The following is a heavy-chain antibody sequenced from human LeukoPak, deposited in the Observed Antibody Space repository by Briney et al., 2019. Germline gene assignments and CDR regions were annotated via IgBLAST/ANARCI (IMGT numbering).Heavy chain of an antibody. CDR3: ARAVGTSRNFFDY. Sequence: SETLSLTCTVSGYSISSGFYWGWIRQPPVKGLECIGSIYHSGSTYYNPSLKSRVTISVDTSKNQFSLNLSSVTAADTAMYYCARAVGTSRNFFDYWGQGTLVTVSS. J-gene: IGHJ4*02. D-gene: IGHD4-23*01. CDR2: IYHSGST. CDR1: GYSISSGFY. V-gene: IGHV4-38-2*02.